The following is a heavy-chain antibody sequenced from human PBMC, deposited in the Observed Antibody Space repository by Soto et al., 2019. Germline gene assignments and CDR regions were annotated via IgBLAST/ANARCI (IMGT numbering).Heavy chain of an antibody. J-gene: IGHJ4*02. D-gene: IGHD4-4*01. V-gene: IGHV4-4*02. CDR3: AIPATSDFDY. CDR1: GGSISSSNW. Sequence: QVQLQESGPGLVKPSGTLSVTCAVSGGSISSSNWWTWVRQPPGKGLEWIGEIYHSGTTNYNPSLKSRVVISGDRSTNHLSLTLSSVTAADTAVYYCAIPATSDFDYWGQGILVTVSS. CDR2: IYHSGTT.